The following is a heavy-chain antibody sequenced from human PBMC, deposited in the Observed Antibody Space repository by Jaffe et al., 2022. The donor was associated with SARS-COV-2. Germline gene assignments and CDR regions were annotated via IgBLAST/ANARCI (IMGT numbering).Heavy chain of an antibody. J-gene: IGHJ5*02. D-gene: IGHD3-9*01. CDR2: IYYSGST. V-gene: IGHV4-39*01. CDR3: ARHPGGYYDILPLFGP. Sequence: QLQLQESGPGLVKPSETLSLTCTVSGGSISSSSYYWGWIRQPPGKGLEWIGSIYYSGSTYYNPSLKSRVTISVDTSKNQFSLKLSSVTAADTAVYYCARHPGGYYDILPLFGPWGQGTLVTVSS. CDR1: GGSISSSSYY.